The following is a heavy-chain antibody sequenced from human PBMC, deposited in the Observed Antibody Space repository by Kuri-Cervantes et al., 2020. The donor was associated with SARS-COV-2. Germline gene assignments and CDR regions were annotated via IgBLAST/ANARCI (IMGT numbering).Heavy chain of an antibody. D-gene: IGHD5-24*01. CDR1: GFTFSRST. CDR2: IWYDGSVE. CDR3: AKDAGDGYNSTFDS. J-gene: IGHJ4*02. V-gene: IGHV3-30*02. Sequence: GGSLRLSCAASGFTFSRSTMHWVRQAPGKGLEWVALIWYDGSVEYYGDSVKGRITISRDQAKNTLHLQMNNLRVEDAGVYYCAKDAGDGYNSTFDSWGQGTRVTVSS.